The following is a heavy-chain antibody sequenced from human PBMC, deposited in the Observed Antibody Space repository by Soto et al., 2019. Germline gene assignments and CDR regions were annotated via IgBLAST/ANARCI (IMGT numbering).Heavy chain of an antibody. CDR2: INPKTGDT. Sequence: QMQLVQSGAEARKPGASGKVSCKTSGYTFTGYYLNWVRQAPGRGLEWVGWINPKTGDTNNAQKFQGRVTMTTDTSISTGYMELSGLKSDDTAVYYCVTGDHLVRWGQGTRVTVSS. J-gene: IGHJ4*02. D-gene: IGHD6-6*01. V-gene: IGHV1-2*02. CDR1: GYTFTGYY. CDR3: VTGDHLVR.